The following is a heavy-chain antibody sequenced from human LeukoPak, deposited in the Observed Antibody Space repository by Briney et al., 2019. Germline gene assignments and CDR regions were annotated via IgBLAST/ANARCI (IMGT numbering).Heavy chain of an antibody. CDR3: SATVTTGGYYFDY. CDR2: IYHSGST. V-gene: IGHV4-4*02. CDR1: GGSLSSSNW. J-gene: IGHJ4*02. Sequence: PSGTLSLTCAVSGGSLSSSNWWSWVRQPPGKGLEWIGEIYHSGSTNYNPSLKSRVTISVGKSKNQFSLKLSSVAAADTAVYYCSATVTTGGYYFDYWGQGTLVTVSS. D-gene: IGHD4-17*01.